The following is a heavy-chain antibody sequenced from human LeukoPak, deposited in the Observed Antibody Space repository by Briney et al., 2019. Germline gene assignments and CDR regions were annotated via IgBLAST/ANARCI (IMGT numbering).Heavy chain of an antibody. D-gene: IGHD6-6*01. CDR2: IYYSGST. CDR1: GGSISSYY. CDR3: ARSRPPSDAFDI. Sequence: SETLSLTCTVSGGSISSYYWSWIRQPPGKGLEWIGYIYYSGSTNYNPSLKSRVTISVDTSKNQFSLKLSSVTAADTAVNYCARSRPPSDAFDIWGQGTMVTVSS. V-gene: IGHV4-59*01. J-gene: IGHJ3*02.